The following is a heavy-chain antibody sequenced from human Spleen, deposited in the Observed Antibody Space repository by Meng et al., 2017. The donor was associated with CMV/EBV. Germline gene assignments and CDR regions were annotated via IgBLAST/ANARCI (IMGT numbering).Heavy chain of an antibody. CDR1: GFTFDDYA. CDR3: AFLGTYFDY. Sequence: GESLKISCAASGFTFDDYAMHWVRQAPGKGLEWVSLISRDGGTIYYADSVKGRFTISRDNAKNSLYLQMNSLRAEDTAVYYCAFLGTYFDYWGQGALVTVSS. D-gene: IGHD7-27*01. J-gene: IGHJ4*02. V-gene: IGHV3-43D*04. CDR2: ISRDGGTI.